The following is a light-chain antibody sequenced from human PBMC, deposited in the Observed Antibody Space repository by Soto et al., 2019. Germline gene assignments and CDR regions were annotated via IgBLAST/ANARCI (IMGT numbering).Light chain of an antibody. CDR1: QSISSSY. CDR2: GAS. Sequence: VFTQSPATLSLSPWDGATLSCRVPQSISSSYLSWYQQRPGQAPRLLIYGASTRATGIPARFSGSGRGSGTDFTLTISSLQPEDFAVYYCQQDYNLPITFGQGTRLEI. J-gene: IGKJ5*01. V-gene: IGKV3D-7*01. CDR3: QQDYNLPIT.